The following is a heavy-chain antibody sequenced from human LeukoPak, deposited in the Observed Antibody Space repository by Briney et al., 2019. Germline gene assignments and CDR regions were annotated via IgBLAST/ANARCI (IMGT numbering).Heavy chain of an antibody. CDR3: ARTVPGYPDDYFDY. Sequence: GGSLRLSCAASEFTLSRHLMSWVRQTPGKGLERVAHMNQDGSAIYYVDSVKGRFTISRDNAKNSLCLQMTGLTVADRAVYYCARTVPGYPDDYFDYWGQGTLVTVSS. V-gene: IGHV3-7*01. D-gene: IGHD6-19*01. CDR1: EFTLSRHL. CDR2: MNQDGSAI. J-gene: IGHJ4*02.